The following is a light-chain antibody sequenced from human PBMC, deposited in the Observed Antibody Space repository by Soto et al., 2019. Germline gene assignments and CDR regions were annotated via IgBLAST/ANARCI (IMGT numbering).Light chain of an antibody. CDR1: QSLSNSF. CDR3: QHYCRLPLS. CDR2: GAS. J-gene: IGKJ4*01. Sequence: EILLTQSPCTLSSSPGDRATLSCRASQSLSNSFLAWYQQKPGQTPRLLISGASISATDIPDRFSGSGSGTDFTLTISRLEPVDFAVYFCQHYCRLPLSFGGGTKVEIK. V-gene: IGKV3-20*01.